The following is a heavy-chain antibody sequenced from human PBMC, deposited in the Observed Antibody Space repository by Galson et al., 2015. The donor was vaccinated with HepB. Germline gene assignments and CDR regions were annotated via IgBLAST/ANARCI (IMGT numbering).Heavy chain of an antibody. V-gene: IGHV4-59*08. Sequence: GSISSYYWSWIRQPPGKGLEWIGYIYYSGSTNYNPSLKSRVTISVDTSKNQFSLKLSSVTAADTAVYYCARGHDYGDYVRESPLDYWGQGTLVTVSS. CDR1: GSISSYY. J-gene: IGHJ4*02. CDR3: ARGHDYGDYVRESPLDY. D-gene: IGHD4-17*01. CDR2: IYYSGST.